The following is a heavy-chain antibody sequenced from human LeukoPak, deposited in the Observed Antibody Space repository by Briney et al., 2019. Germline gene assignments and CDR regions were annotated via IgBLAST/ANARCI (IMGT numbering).Heavy chain of an antibody. CDR1: GGSFSGYY. Sequence: PSETLSLTCAVYGGSFSGYYWSWIRQPPGKGLEWIGEINHSGSTNYNPSLKSRVTISVDTSKNQFSLKLSSVTAADTAVYYCARGRAFASDVWGKGTTVTISS. D-gene: IGHD3-3*02. J-gene: IGHJ6*04. CDR3: ARGRAFASDV. V-gene: IGHV4-34*01. CDR2: INHSGST.